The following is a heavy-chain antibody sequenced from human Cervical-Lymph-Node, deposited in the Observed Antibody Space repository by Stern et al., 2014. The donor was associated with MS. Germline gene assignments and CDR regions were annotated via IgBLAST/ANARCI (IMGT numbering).Heavy chain of an antibody. CDR2: VSPYNGKT. D-gene: IGHD6-19*01. CDR3: ARYDSGSADF. J-gene: IGHJ4*02. Sequence: VQLXXSGTEVKEPGASVKVSCKTSGFTFANYGIVWVRQAPGQGLEWMGWVSPYNGKTNYEQTFQGRVTMTSETSTTTAYMELRSLRSDDTAIYFCARYDSGSADFWGQGTLVTVSS. V-gene: IGHV1-18*04. CDR1: GFTFANYG.